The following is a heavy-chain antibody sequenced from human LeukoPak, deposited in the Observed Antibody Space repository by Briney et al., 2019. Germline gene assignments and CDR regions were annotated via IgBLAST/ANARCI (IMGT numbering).Heavy chain of an antibody. CDR3: ARDAWQNWKSGANHYYYGLDV. Sequence: GASVKVSCKASGYTFTSYYMHWVRQAPGQGLEWMGGIIPIFGIANYAQKFQGRVTITADVSTGATYMELSSLRSEDTAVYYCARDAWQNWKSGANHYYYGLDVWGQGTTVTVSS. CDR1: GYTFTSYY. J-gene: IGHJ6*02. CDR2: IIPIFGIA. D-gene: IGHD1-1*01. V-gene: IGHV1-69*13.